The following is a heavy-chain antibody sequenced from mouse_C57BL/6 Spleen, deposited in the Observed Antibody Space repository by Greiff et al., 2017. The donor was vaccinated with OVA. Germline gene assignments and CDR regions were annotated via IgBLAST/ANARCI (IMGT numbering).Heavy chain of an antibody. CDR3: ASQDYYGSSHAMDY. CDR2: INPNYGTT. CDR1: GYSFTDYN. V-gene: IGHV1-39*01. D-gene: IGHD1-1*01. J-gene: IGHJ4*01. Sequence: HVKQSGPELVKPGASVKISCKASGYSFTDYNMNWVKQSNGKSLEWIGVINPNYGTTSYNQKFKGKATLTVDQSSSTAYMQLNSLTSEDSAVYYCASQDYYGSSHAMDYWGQGTSVTVSS.